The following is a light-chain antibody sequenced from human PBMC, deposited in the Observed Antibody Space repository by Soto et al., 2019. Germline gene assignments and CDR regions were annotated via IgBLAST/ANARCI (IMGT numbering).Light chain of an antibody. CDR2: DVT. CDR1: SSDVGVYNY. J-gene: IGLJ2*01. V-gene: IGLV2-11*01. CDR3: CCYSYADSSSFRVL. Sequence: QSVLTQPRSVSGSPGQSVTISCTGTSSDVGVYNYVSWYQQHPGKAPKLIIYDVTKRPSGVPDRFSGSKSANTASLIISGLQAADEAEYYCCCYSYADSSSFRVLFGGGTKVTVL.